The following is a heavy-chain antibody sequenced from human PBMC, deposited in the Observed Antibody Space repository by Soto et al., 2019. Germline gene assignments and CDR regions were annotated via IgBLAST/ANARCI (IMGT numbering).Heavy chain of an antibody. D-gene: IGHD4-4*01. J-gene: IGHJ6*02. CDR3: ARDSQSSEMTTVTTWDYYGMDV. CDR1: GFTFSSYE. CDR2: ISSSGSTI. V-gene: IGHV3-48*03. Sequence: LRLSCAASGFTFSSYEMNWVRQAPGKGLEWVSYISSSGSTIYYADSVKGRFTISRDNAKNSLYLQMNSLRAEDTAVYYCARDSQSSEMTTVTTWDYYGMDVWGQGTTVTVSS.